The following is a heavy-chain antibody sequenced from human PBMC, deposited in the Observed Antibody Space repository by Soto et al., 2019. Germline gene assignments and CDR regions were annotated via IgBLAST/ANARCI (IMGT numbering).Heavy chain of an antibody. Sequence: SSETLSLTCTVSGGSISSSSYYWGWIRQPPGKGLEWIGSIYYSGSTYYNPSLKSRVTISVDTSKNQFSLKLSSVTAADTAVYYCARAWRSSGWYGFDYWGQGTLVTVSS. D-gene: IGHD6-19*01. J-gene: IGHJ4*02. V-gene: IGHV4-39*01. CDR3: ARAWRSSGWYGFDY. CDR2: IYYSGST. CDR1: GGSISSSSYY.